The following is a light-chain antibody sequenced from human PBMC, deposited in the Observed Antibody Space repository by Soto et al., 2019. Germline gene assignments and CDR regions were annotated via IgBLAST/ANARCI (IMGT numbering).Light chain of an antibody. CDR2: DAS. CDR1: QSIANF. CDR3: QQYEDLPLT. V-gene: IGKV1-33*01. Sequence: DVQMTQSPSSLSASVGDRVTITCEANQSIANFLNWFQHKPGEAPKLLISDASHLELGVPSRFSGSRSGTDFVLDISNLQSEDVATYFCQQYEDLPLTFGGGTKVDI. J-gene: IGKJ4*01.